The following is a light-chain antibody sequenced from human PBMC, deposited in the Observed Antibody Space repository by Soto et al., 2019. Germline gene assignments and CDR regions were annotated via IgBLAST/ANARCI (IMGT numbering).Light chain of an antibody. V-gene: IGKV3D-15*01. CDR2: GAS. Sequence: EIVMTQSPATLSVSPGERATLSCRASQSVSSNLAWYQQKPGQAPRLLIYGASSRANGIPARFRGSGSGTEFTLTISSLQSEDFAVYYCQQYNDWPRTFGGGTKVDIK. CDR1: QSVSSN. CDR3: QQYNDWPRT. J-gene: IGKJ4*01.